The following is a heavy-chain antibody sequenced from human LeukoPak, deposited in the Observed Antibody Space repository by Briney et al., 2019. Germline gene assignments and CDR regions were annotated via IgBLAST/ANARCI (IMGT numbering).Heavy chain of an antibody. J-gene: IGHJ6*02. CDR3: ARGAVVVPAKVPLYGMDV. D-gene: IGHD2-2*01. V-gene: IGHV1-8*01. Sequence: ASVKVSCKASGYTFTSYDINWVRQATGQGLEWMGWMNPNSGNTGYAQKFQGRVTITADKSTSTAYMELSSLRSEDTAVYYCARGAVVVPAKVPLYGMDVWGQGTTVTVSS. CDR2: MNPNSGNT. CDR1: GYTFTSYD.